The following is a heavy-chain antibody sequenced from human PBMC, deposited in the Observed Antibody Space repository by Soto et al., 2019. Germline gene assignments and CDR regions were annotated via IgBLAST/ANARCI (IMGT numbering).Heavy chain of an antibody. V-gene: IGHV1-45*02. J-gene: IGHJ5*02. D-gene: IGHD1-26*01. CDR3: AGGGAGSGPFTWELPYH. Sequence: QLQLVQAGAEVKKTGYSVTVSCKALGNTFTYRYLHWVRQAPGQALEWIGWITPFSGDVHYAQKFQERVTINRDSSINTAYMQMSSLRSEDTAMYFCAGGGAGSGPFTWELPYHWGQGTLVTVSS. CDR1: GNTFTYRY. CDR2: ITPFSGDV.